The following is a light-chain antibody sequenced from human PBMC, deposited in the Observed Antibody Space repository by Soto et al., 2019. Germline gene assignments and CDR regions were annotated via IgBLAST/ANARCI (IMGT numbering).Light chain of an antibody. V-gene: IGLV1-40*01. CDR1: SSNLGAGYD. Sequence: QSVLTQPPSVSGAPGQSVTISCTGSSSNLGAGYDVHWYQQLPGTAPKLLIYANTNRPSGIPDRFSGSKSGTSASLAITGLQPEDEADYYCQSYDYRLSGSGVFGGGTKVTVL. CDR3: QSYDYRLSGSGV. J-gene: IGLJ2*01. CDR2: ANT.